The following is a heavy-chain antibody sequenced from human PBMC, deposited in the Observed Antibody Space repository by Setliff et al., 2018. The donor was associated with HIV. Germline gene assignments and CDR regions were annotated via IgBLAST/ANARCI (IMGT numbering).Heavy chain of an antibody. CDR3: GRGPRIVGASWAVIDY. V-gene: IGHV4-61*09. CDR2: IYSSGSA. D-gene: IGHD1-26*01. CDR1: GDSISSGHY. J-gene: IGHJ4*02. Sequence: SETLSLTCSVSGDSISSGHYWTWIRQPAGKGLEWIGHIYSSGSATYSPSLESRATISMDTSKNQFSLTLTSLTTADTAVYYCGRGPRIVGASWAVIDYWGQGKPVTVSS.